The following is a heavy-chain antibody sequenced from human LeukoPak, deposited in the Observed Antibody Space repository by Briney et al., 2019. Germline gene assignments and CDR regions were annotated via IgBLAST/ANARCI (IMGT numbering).Heavy chain of an antibody. D-gene: IGHD3-10*01. V-gene: IGHV3-11*05. J-gene: IGHJ4*02. CDR1: GFTFSDYY. CDR2: ISSSSSYT. Sequence: PGGSLRLSCAASGFTFSDYYMSWIRQAPGKGLEWVSYISSSSSYTNYADSVRGRFTISRDNAMNSLYLLMNSLRAEDTAVYYCARGEGSRSSTFDYWGQGTLVTVSS. CDR3: ARGEGSRSSTFDY.